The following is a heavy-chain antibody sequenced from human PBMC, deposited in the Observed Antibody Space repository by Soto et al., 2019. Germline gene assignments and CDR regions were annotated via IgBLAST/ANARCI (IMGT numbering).Heavy chain of an antibody. D-gene: IGHD5-18*01. J-gene: IGHJ6*02. CDR3: ARRDTPLVTSYYYYPMDV. Sequence: PGGSLRLSCAASGFTFNYYSLHWVRQAPGKGLEWVAVVSYDGSNRDYADSVKGRFTISRDNAQGMLFLQMDSLRPEDTGVYYCARRDTPLVTSYYYYPMDVWGQGTT. CDR1: GFTFNYYS. CDR2: VSYDGSNR. V-gene: IGHV3-30*04.